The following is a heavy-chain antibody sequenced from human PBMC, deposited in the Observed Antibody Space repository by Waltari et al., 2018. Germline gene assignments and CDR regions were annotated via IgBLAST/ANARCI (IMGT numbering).Heavy chain of an antibody. CDR1: GFTVSHYW. CDR2: IKQDGSES. Sequence: EVQLVESGGGLSQPGGSLSFSWAALGFTVSHYWMDWVRQAPGKGLEWVDNIKQDGSESHYVDSVKCRFTISRDNAQNLLYLQINSLRDEDTAVYYCAVSLNHWGQGTLVTVSS. V-gene: IGHV3-7*01. CDR3: AVSLNH. J-gene: IGHJ5*02.